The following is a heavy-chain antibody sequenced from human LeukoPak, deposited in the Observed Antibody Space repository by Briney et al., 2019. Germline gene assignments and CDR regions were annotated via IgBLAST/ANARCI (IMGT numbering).Heavy chain of an antibody. V-gene: IGHV1-24*01. J-gene: IGHJ4*02. CDR1: GYTLTELS. Sequence: EASVKVSCKVSGYTLTELSMHWVRQAPGKGLEWVRGFDPEDGETIYAQKFQGRVTMTEDTSTDTAYMELSSLRSEDTAVYYCATRTPYYDFWSGNIFLAYWGQGTLVTVSS. CDR3: ATRTPYYDFWSGNIFLAY. CDR2: FDPEDGET. D-gene: IGHD3-3*01.